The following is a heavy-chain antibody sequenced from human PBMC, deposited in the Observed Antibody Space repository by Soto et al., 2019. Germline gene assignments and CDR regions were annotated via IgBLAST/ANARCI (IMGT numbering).Heavy chain of an antibody. V-gene: IGHV3-33*01. Sequence: GGSLRLSCAASGFTFSSYGMHWVRQAPGKGLEWVAVIWYDGSNKYYADSVKGRFTISRDNSKNTLYLQMNSLRAEDTAVYYCARVARMDTAMEIDYWGQGTLVTVSS. D-gene: IGHD5-18*01. CDR1: GFTFSSYG. CDR3: ARVARMDTAMEIDY. J-gene: IGHJ4*02. CDR2: IWYDGSNK.